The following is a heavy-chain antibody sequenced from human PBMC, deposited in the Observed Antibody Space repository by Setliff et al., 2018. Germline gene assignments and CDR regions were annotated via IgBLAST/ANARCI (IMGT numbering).Heavy chain of an antibody. J-gene: IGHJ4*02. CDR3: ARDPRIAAAGHVDY. Sequence: ASVKVSCKASGYTFTKYGINWVRQAPGQGLEWMGRISTYNGNTNYAQKLQGRVTMTTDTSTSTAYMELRSLRSDDTAVYYCARDPRIAAAGHVDYWGQGTLVTVSS. CDR2: ISTYNGNT. CDR1: GYTFTKYG. V-gene: IGHV1-18*01. D-gene: IGHD6-13*01.